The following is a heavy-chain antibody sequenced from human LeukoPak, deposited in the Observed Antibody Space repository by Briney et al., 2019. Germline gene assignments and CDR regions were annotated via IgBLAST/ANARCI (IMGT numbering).Heavy chain of an antibody. J-gene: IGHJ4*02. V-gene: IGHV3-7*03. CDR1: GFTFSNYW. CDR3: ARDYFDY. Sequence: GGSLRLSCAASGFTFSNYWLHWVRQAPGKGLEWVANIKQDGNEKYYVDSVKGRFTISRDNAKNSLYLQMNSLRAEDTAVYYCARDYFDYWGQGTLVTVSS. CDR2: IKQDGNEK.